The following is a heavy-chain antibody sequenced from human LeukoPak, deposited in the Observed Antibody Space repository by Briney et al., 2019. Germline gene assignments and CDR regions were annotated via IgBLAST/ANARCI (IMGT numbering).Heavy chain of an antibody. V-gene: IGHV1-2*02. J-gene: IGHJ4*02. CDR2: INPNSGGT. CDR1: GYTFTGYY. Sequence: GASVKVSCKASGYTFTGYYMHWVRQAPGQGLEWIGWINPNSGGTNHAQKFQGRVTMTRDTPISTAYMELSRLRSDDTAVYYCARDIYDSSGYYLVWGQGTLVTVSS. CDR3: ARDIYDSSGYYLV. D-gene: IGHD3-22*01.